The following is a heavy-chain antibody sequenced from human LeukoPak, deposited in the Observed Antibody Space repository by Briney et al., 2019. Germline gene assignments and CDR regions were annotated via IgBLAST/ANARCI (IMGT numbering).Heavy chain of an antibody. CDR2: ISYDGSNK. V-gene: IGHV3-30-3*01. J-gene: IGHJ4*02. CDR1: GFTFSSYA. Sequence: GRSLRLSCAASGFTFSSYAMHWVRQAPGKGLEWVAVISYDGSNKYYADSVKGRFTISRDNSKNTLYLQMNSLRAEDTAVYYCARDIIAAAAHWGQGTLVTVSS. CDR3: ARDIIAAAAH. D-gene: IGHD6-13*01.